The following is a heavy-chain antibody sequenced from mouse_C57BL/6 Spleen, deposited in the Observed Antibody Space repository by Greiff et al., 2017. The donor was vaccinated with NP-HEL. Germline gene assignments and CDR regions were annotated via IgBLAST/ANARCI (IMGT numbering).Heavy chain of an antibody. CDR3: ARRGFWTTVVAYYFDY. D-gene: IGHD1-1*01. J-gene: IGHJ2*01. CDR2: INPNNGGT. Sequence: EVKLVESGPELVKPGASVKIPCKASGYTFTDYNMDWVKQSHGKSLEWIGDINPNNGGTIYNQKFKGKATLTVDKSSSTAYMELRSLTSEDTAVYYCARRGFWTTVVAYYFDYWGQGTTLTVSS. CDR1: GYTFTDYN. V-gene: IGHV1-18*01.